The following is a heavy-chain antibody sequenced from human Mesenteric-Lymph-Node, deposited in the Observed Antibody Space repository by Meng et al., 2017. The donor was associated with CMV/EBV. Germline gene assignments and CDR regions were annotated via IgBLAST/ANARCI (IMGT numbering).Heavy chain of an antibody. D-gene: IGHD3-3*01. V-gene: IGHV4-39*01. CDR1: GGSISSSSYY. CDR2: IYYSGST. CDR3: ARQGWEYYDFWSGLCPRFDP. Sequence: GSLRLSCTVSGGSISSSSYYWGWIRQPPGKGLEWIGSIYYSGSTYYNPSLKSRVTISVDTSKNQFSLKLSSVTAADTAVYYCARQGWEYYDFWSGLCPRFDPWGQGTLVTVSS. J-gene: IGHJ5*02.